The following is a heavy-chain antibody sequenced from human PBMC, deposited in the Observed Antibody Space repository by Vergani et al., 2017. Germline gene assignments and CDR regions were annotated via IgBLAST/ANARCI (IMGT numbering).Heavy chain of an antibody. Sequence: EVHLVESGGGLVQPGRSLRLSCSGSGFTLGDYAMTWVRQAPGKGLEWVAFIWSKPYGGTTEYAASVKGRFTISRDESKSIAYLHMSSLKAEDTAVYYCTRDSRDDRYDYVDDWGQGTRVTVAP. CDR1: GFTLGDYA. CDR2: IWSKPYGGTT. CDR3: TRDSRDDRYDYVDD. J-gene: IGHJ4*02. D-gene: IGHD3-10*01. V-gene: IGHV3-49*04.